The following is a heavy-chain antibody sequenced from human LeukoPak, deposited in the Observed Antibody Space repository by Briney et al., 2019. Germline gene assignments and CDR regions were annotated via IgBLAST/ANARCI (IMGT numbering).Heavy chain of an antibody. CDR2: IYYSGST. CDR1: GGSISSGDYY. CDR3: ARGKRGDGYKLSPFDY. D-gene: IGHD5-12*01. J-gene: IGHJ4*02. Sequence: SETLSLTCTVSGGSISSGDYYWSWIRQPPGKGLEWIGYIYYSGSTYYNPSLKSRVTISVDTSKNQFSLKLSSVTAADTAVYYCARGKRGDGYKLSPFDYWGQGTLVTVSS. V-gene: IGHV4-30-4*01.